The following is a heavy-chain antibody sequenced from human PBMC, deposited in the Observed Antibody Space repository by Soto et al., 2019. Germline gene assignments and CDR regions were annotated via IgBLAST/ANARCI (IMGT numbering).Heavy chain of an antibody. CDR2: ISSSGSII. V-gene: IGHV3-48*03. CDR3: ARGVLYYYDSSGYPHWFDP. J-gene: IGHJ5*02. CDR1: GFTFSSYE. D-gene: IGHD3-22*01. Sequence: PGGSLRLSCAASGFTFSSYEMNWVRQAPGKGLEWLSYISSSGSIIYYADSVKGRFTISRDNAKNSLYLQMNSLRAEDTAVYYCARGVLYYYDSSGYPHWFDPWGQGTLVTVSS.